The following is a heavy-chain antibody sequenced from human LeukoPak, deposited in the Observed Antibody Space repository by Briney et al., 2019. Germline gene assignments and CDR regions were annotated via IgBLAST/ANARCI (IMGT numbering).Heavy chain of an antibody. V-gene: IGHV1-2*02. CDR3: ARGVGPDWFDP. J-gene: IGHJ5*02. CDR1: GYTFTGHY. CDR2: INPNSGGT. D-gene: IGHD1-26*01. Sequence: GSVKVSCKASGYTFTGHYMHWVRQAPGQGLEWMGWINPNSGGTNYAQKFQGGVTMTRDTSITTVYMELSSLRSDDTAVYYCARGVGPDWFDPWGQGTLVTVSS.